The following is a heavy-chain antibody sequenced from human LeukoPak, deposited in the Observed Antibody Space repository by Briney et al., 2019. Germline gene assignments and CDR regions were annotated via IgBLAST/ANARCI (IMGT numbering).Heavy chain of an antibody. V-gene: IGHV4-31*02. D-gene: IGHD4-17*01. Sequence: LRLSCAASGFTFSDYYMSWIRQHPGKGLEWIGYIYYSGSTYYNPSLKSRVTISLDTSKNQFSLKLSSVTAADTAVYYCARATTVTTPADYWGQGTLVTVSS. J-gene: IGHJ4*02. CDR3: ARATTVTTPADY. CDR1: GFTFSDYY. CDR2: IYYSGST.